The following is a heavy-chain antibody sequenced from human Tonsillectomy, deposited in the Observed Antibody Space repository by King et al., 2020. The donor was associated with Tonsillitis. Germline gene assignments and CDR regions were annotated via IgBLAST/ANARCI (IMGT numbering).Heavy chain of an antibody. CDR1: GGSFRGYY. CDR3: ASSGDIVVVVAGPVDAFDI. J-gene: IGHJ3*02. D-gene: IGHD2-15*01. CDR2: INHSGST. V-gene: IGHV4-34*01. Sequence: VQLQQWGAGLLKPSETLSLTCAVYGGSFRGYYWSWSRQPPGKGLEWIGDINHSGSTNYNPSLKSRVTIPVDTSQNHFSLKLSSVTAADTAVYYCASSGDIVVVVAGPVDAFDIWGQGTMVTVSS.